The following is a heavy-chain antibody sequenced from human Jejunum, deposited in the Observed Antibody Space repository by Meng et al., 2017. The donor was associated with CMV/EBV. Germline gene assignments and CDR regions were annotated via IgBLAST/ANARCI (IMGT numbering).Heavy chain of an antibody. J-gene: IGHJ6*02. D-gene: IGHD2-2*01. CDR1: RYS. CDR3: ARYCSSTSCYDYYYNMDV. CDR2: ISGSSDHI. Sequence: RYSMNWVRQAPGKGLEWVSSISGSSDHIYYADSVRGRFTISRDNAKNSLYLQMNSPRAEDTAVYYCARYCSSTSCYDYYYNMDVWGQGTTVTVS. V-gene: IGHV3-21*01.